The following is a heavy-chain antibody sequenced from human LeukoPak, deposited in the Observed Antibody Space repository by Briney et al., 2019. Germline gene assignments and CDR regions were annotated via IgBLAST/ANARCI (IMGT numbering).Heavy chain of an antibody. V-gene: IGHV3-48*01. J-gene: IGHJ6*03. CDR2: ISSSSSTI. Sequence: GGSLRLSCAASGFTFSSYSMNWVRQAPGKGLEWVSYISSSSSTIYYADSVKGRFTISRDNAKNSLYLQMNSLRAEDTAVYYCAREPIPYDFWSGYARYYYYMDVWGKGTTVTVSS. CDR3: AREPIPYDFWSGYARYYYYMDV. CDR1: GFTFSSYS. D-gene: IGHD3-3*01.